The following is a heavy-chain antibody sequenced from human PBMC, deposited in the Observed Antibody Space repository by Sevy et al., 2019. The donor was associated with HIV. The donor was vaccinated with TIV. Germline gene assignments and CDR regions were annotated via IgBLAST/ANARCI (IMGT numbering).Heavy chain of an antibody. J-gene: IGHJ4*02. CDR3: ARDLGIAVAPDY. CDR2: IWYDGSNK. Sequence: GGSLRLSCAASGFTFSNYVMHWVRQAPGKGLEWVAIIWYDGSNKYYADSVKGRFIISRDNSKNTLYLQMNSLRAEDTAVYYCARDLGIAVAPDYWGQGTLVTVSS. CDR1: GFTFSNYV. V-gene: IGHV3-33*01. D-gene: IGHD6-19*01.